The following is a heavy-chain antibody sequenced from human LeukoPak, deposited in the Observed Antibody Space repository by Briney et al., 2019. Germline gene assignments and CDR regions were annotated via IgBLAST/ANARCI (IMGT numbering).Heavy chain of an antibody. CDR3: ARRGWTYCSSTSCSLAPFDY. Sequence: ASVKVSCKASGYTFTSYYMHWVRQAPGQGLEWMGIINPSGGSTSYAQKFQGRVTMTRDTSTSTVYMELSSLRSEDTAVYYCARRGWTYCSSTSCSLAPFDYWGQGTLVTVSS. CDR1: GYTFTSYY. J-gene: IGHJ4*02. D-gene: IGHD2-2*01. V-gene: IGHV1-46*01. CDR2: INPSGGST.